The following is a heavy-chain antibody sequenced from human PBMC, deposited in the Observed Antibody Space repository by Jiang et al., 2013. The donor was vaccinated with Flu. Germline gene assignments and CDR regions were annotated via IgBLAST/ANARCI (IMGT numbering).Heavy chain of an antibody. V-gene: IGHV1-2*02. J-gene: IGHJ6*03. D-gene: IGHD3-3*01. CDR3: ARVTLFTTFYYYFYMDV. Sequence: SGAEVKKPGASVKVSCRTSGYTFTGYSIHWVRQAPGQGLEWMGWINPNSGATNYAQRFQGRVTMTRETSISTAYMELSRLTSDDTAVYYCARVTLFTTFYYYFYMDVWGKGTTVTVSS. CDR2: INPNSGAT. CDR1: GYTFTGYS.